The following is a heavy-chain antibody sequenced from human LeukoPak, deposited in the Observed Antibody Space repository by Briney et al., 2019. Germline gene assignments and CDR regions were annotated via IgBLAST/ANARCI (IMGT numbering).Heavy chain of an antibody. Sequence: GALRLSCAASGFTFSTYGMYWVRQAPGKGLEYVSSISSNGNTYYANSVKGRFTISRDNPKNTLYLQMGSLRDEDLALYYCARARVAAKSGYMDVWGTGTTVTISS. J-gene: IGHJ6*03. V-gene: IGHV3-64*01. D-gene: IGHD2-15*01. CDR2: ISSNGNT. CDR1: GFTFSTYG. CDR3: ARARVAAKSGYMDV.